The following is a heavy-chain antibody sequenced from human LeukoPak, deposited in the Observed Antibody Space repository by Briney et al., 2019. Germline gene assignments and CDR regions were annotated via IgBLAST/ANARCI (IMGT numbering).Heavy chain of an antibody. CDR1: GYSISSGYY. CDR3: ASRVGDYVWGSYRPKVDY. V-gene: IGHV4-38-2*02. Sequence: SETLSLTCTVSGYSISSGYYWGWIRQPPGKGLEWIGSIYHSGSTYYNPSLESRVTISVDTSKNQFSLKLSSVTAADTAVYYCASRVGDYVWGSYRPKVDYWGQGTLVTVSS. J-gene: IGHJ4*02. CDR2: IYHSGST. D-gene: IGHD3-16*02.